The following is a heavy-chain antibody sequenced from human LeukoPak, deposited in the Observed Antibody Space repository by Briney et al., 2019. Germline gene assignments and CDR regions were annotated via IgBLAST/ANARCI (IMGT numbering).Heavy chain of an antibody. Sequence: GGSLRLSCAASGFTFSSYAMSWVRQAPGKGLEWVSAISGSGGSTYYADSVKGRFTISRDNAKNTLYLQMISLRAEDTAVYHCARDTGWYFDLWGRGTLVTVSS. J-gene: IGHJ2*01. CDR3: ARDTGWYFDL. V-gene: IGHV3-23*01. CDR1: GFTFSSYA. D-gene: IGHD5-18*01. CDR2: ISGSGGST.